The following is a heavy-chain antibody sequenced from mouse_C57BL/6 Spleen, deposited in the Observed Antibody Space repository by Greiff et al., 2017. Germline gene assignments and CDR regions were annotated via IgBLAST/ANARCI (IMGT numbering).Heavy chain of an antibody. CDR1: GFTFSDYG. D-gene: IGHD1-1*01. J-gene: IGHJ2*01. V-gene: IGHV5-17*01. CDR2: ISSGSSTI. CDR3: ARPHYYGSSYGYYFDY. Sequence: DVQLVESGGGLVKPGGSLKLSCAASGFTFSDYGMHWVRQAPEKGLEWVAYISSGSSTIYYADTVKGRFTISRDNAKNTLFLQMTSLRSEDMAMYYCARPHYYGSSYGYYFDYWGQGTTLTVSS.